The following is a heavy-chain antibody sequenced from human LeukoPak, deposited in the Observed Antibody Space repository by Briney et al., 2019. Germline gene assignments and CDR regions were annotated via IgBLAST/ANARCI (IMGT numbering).Heavy chain of an antibody. V-gene: IGHV4-34*01. CDR3: ARDLFKDTAMGA. J-gene: IGHJ5*02. CDR1: GGSFSGYY. D-gene: IGHD5-18*01. Sequence: PSETLSLTCAVCGGSFSGYYWSWIRQPPGKGLEWIGEINHSGSTNYNPSLKSRVTISVDTSKNQFSLKLSSVTAADTAVYYCARDLFKDTAMGAWGQGTLVTVSS. CDR2: INHSGST.